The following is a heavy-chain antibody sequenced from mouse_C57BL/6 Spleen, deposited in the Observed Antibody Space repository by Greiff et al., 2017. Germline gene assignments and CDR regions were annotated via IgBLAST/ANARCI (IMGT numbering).Heavy chain of an antibody. CDR3: ASTGTGYAMDY. D-gene: IGHD4-1*02. CDR1: GYSITSGYY. V-gene: IGHV3-6*01. Sequence: ESGPGLVKPSQSLSLTCSVTGYSITSGYYWNWIRQFPGNKLEWMGYISYDGSNNYNPSLKNRIPITRDTSKNQFFLKLNSVTTEDTATYYCASTGTGYAMDYWGQGTSVTVSS. CDR2: ISYDGSN. J-gene: IGHJ4*01.